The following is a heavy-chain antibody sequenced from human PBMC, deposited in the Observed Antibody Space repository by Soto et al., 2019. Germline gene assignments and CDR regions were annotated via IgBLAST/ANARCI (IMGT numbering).Heavy chain of an antibody. V-gene: IGHV3-30*03. CDR2: ISNDGINK. Sequence: QVHLVESGGGVVQPGRSLRLSCAAYGFSFSTYGMHWVRQATGKGLELVAFISNDGINKYYADSVNGRFTISRDTSKNELHQQMNGPRAADTAVYYCATGFGNYWAFHYWGQGTLGT. J-gene: IGHJ4*02. D-gene: IGHD1-26*01. CDR3: ATGFGNYWAFHY. CDR1: GFSFSTYG.